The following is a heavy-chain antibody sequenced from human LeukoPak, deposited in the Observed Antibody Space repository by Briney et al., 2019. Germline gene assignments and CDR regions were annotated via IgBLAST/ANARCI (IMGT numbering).Heavy chain of an antibody. CDR1: GGSFSGYY. J-gene: IGHJ4*02. CDR3: ARGGPPLYSSGWYGSDFDY. Sequence: SETLSLTCAVYGGSFSGYYWSWIRQPPGKGLEWIGEINHSGSTNYNPSLKSRVTISVDTSKNQFSLKLSSVTAADTAVYYCARGGPPLYSSGWYGSDFDYWGQGALVTVSS. D-gene: IGHD6-19*01. CDR2: INHSGST. V-gene: IGHV4-34*01.